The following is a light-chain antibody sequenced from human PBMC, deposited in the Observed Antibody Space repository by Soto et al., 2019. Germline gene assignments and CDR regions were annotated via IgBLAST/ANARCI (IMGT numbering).Light chain of an antibody. CDR2: RND. CDR3: AAWDDSLSGPV. J-gene: IGLJ3*02. Sequence: QSVLTQPPSASGTPGQRVTISCSGASSNIGSNYVSWYQHLPGTAPKLLIYRNDQRPSGVPERFSASKSGTSASLAISGLRSEDEADYYCAAWDDSLSGPVFGGGTKLTVL. CDR1: SSNIGSNY. V-gene: IGLV1-47*01.